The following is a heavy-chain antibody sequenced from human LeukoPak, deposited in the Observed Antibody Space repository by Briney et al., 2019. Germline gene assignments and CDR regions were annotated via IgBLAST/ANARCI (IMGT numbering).Heavy chain of an antibody. D-gene: IGHD5-24*01. CDR2: IYYSGST. V-gene: IGHV4-59*01. Sequence: SETLSLTCTVSGGSISTYYWNWIRQPPGKGLEWIGYIYYSGSTNYNPSLKSRVTISVDTSKNQLSLKLSSVTAADTAVYYCARVLDGYMLFDYWGQGTLVTVSS. J-gene: IGHJ4*02. CDR1: GGSISTYY. CDR3: ARVLDGYMLFDY.